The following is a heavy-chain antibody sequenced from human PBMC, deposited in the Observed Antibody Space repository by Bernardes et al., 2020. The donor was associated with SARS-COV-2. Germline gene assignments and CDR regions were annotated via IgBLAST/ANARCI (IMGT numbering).Heavy chain of an antibody. CDR3: ATERQSLTVFGVGHDAFDF. J-gene: IGHJ3*01. Sequence: GWSLRPSCAASGFTFEDYTMHWVRQVPGQGLEWVSLVSWDGSTTNYADSVKGRFIISRDSSRNTVHLQMDSLRKEDTALYYCATERQSLTVFGVGHDAFDFWGQGTMVTVSS. V-gene: IGHV3-43*01. CDR1: GFTFEDYT. CDR2: VSWDGSTT. D-gene: IGHD3-3*01.